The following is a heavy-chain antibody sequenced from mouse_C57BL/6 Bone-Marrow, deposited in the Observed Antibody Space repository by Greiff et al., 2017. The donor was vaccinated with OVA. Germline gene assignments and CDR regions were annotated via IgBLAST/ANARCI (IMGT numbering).Heavy chain of an antibody. V-gene: IGHV10-1*01. CDR2: IRSKSNNYAT. D-gene: IGHD1-1*01. CDR1: GFSFNTYA. CDR3: VRHRGSSPYYYAMDD. Sequence: GGGLVQPKGSLKLSCAASGFSFNTYAMNWVRQAPGKGLEWVARIRSKSNNYATYYADSVKDRFTISRDDSESMLYLQMNNLKTEDTAMYYCVRHRGSSPYYYAMDDWGQGTSVTVSS. J-gene: IGHJ4*01.